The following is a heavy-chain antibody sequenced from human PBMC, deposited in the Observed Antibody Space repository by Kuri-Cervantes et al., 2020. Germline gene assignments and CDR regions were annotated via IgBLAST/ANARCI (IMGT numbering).Heavy chain of an antibody. CDR1: GYTFTSYA. J-gene: IGHJ4*02. V-gene: IGHV1-3*04. Sequence: ASVKVSCKASGYTFTSYAMNWVRQAPGQGLEWMGWINTGDANTKYSQNFQGRVTITRDSSANTAYMELSSLRSEDTAVYYCARDHADSSSDFDYWGQGTLVTDSS. D-gene: IGHD6-6*01. CDR3: ARDHADSSSDFDY. CDR2: INTGDANT.